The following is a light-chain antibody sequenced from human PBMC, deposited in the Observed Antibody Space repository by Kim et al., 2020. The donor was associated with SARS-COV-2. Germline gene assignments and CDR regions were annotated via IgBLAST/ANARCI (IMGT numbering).Light chain of an antibody. Sequence: QSVVTQPASVSGSPGQSITISCTGTSSDVGSYTFVSWYQQHPGKAPKLMIYEGIKRPSGVSNRFSGSKSGNTASLTISGLQAEDEADYYCCSYAGRDVAFGGGTQLTVL. CDR1: SSDVGSYTF. J-gene: IGLJ2*01. CDR2: EGI. CDR3: CSYAGRDVA. V-gene: IGLV2-23*01.